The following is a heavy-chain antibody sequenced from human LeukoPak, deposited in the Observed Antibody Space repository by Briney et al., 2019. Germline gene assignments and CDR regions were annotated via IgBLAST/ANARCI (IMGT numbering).Heavy chain of an antibody. CDR3: AHLSDEDLVHY. V-gene: IGHV3-23*01. CDR1: GFTFSNYP. D-gene: IGHD3-10*01. J-gene: IGHJ4*02. CDR2: IGGSAGDT. Sequence: GGSLRLSCAASGFTFSNYPMSWVRQAPGKGLEWVSSIGGSAGDTYYADSVKGRFTISRDNSKNTLYLQMNSLRAEDTATYYCAHLSDEDLVHYWGQGTLVTVSS.